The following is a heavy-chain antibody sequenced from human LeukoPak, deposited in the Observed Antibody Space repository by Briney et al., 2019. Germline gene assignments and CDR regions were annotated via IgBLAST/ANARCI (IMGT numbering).Heavy chain of an antibody. Sequence: PGGSLRLSCAASRFTFTNYGMHWVRQPPGKGLEWVALIWYDGSGKYYADSVKGRFTISRDNSKNTLYLQMNSLRAEDTAVYYCARDLDDWGQGTLVTVSS. CDR3: ARDLDD. CDR2: IWYDGSGK. CDR1: RFTFTNYG. V-gene: IGHV3-33*01. J-gene: IGHJ4*02.